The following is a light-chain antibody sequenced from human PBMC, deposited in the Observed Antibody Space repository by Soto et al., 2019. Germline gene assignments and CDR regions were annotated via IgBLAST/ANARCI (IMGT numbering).Light chain of an antibody. CDR1: QSVNQK. CDR2: VAS. CDR3: QQLNNWPHT. J-gene: IGKJ2*01. V-gene: IGKV3-15*01. Sequence: EIVLTQSPATLSVSPGERATLSCRASQSVNQKLGWYQQKPGQAPRLLIYVASYRATGIPARFSGSGSGTEYTLTISNLQAEYFAVYYCQQLNNWPHTFGQGTRLEIK.